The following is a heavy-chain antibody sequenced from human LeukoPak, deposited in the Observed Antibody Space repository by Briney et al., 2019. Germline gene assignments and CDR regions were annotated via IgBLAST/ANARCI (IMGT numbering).Heavy chain of an antibody. CDR1: GGSFSGYY. V-gene: IGHV4-34*01. Sequence: SETLSLTCAVYGGSFSGYYWSWIRQPPGKGLEWIGEINHSGSTNYNPSLKSRVTISVDTSKNQFSLKLSSVTAADTAVYYCARDQSPAFDPWGQGTLVTVSS. CDR3: ARDQSPAFDP. CDR2: INHSGST. J-gene: IGHJ5*02.